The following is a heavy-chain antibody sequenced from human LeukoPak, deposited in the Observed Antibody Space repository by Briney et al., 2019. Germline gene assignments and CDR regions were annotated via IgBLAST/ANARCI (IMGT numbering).Heavy chain of an antibody. CDR3: ARQGIVGAKRGGRFDY. CDR1: GFTFGSYG. Sequence: QPGRSLRLSCAASGFTFGSYGMHWVRQAPGKGLEWVAVIWYDGSNENYADSVKGRFTISRDNSKKTMYLQMNSLRAEDTAVYYCARQGIVGAKRGGRFDYWGQGTLVTVSS. J-gene: IGHJ4*02. V-gene: IGHV3-33*01. CDR2: IWYDGSNE. D-gene: IGHD1-26*01.